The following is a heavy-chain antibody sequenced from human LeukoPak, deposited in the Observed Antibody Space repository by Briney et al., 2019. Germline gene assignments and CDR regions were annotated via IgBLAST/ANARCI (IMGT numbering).Heavy chain of an antibody. Sequence: GASVKVSCKASGGTFSSYAISWVPQAPGPGLEWMGRIIPIIGIANYGQKFQSRVTITADKSTSTAYMELSSLRSEDTAVYYCARLYGGNTNYYYGMDVWGQGTTVTVSS. CDR1: GGTFSSYA. D-gene: IGHD4-23*01. J-gene: IGHJ6*02. CDR3: ARLYGGNTNYYYGMDV. V-gene: IGHV1-69*04. CDR2: IIPIIGIA.